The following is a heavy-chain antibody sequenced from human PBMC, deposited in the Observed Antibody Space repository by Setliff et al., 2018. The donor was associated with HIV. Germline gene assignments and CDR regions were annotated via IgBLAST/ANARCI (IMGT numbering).Heavy chain of an antibody. J-gene: IGHJ4*02. CDR1: GYSIRSGYY. V-gene: IGHV4-38-2*01. D-gene: IGHD6-19*01. CDR2: IYHSGSA. CDR3: ARALAGGSGWNYFDL. Sequence: SETLSLTCAVSGYSIRSGYYWGWIRQPPGKGLEWIGSIYHSGSASYNPSLESRVTILEALSKNQFSLNLDSVTAADTAVYFCARALAGGSGWNYFDLWGPGTLVTVSS.